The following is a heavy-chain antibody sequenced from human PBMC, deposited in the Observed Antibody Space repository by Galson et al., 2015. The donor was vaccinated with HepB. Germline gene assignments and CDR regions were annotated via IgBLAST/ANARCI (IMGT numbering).Heavy chain of an antibody. J-gene: IGHJ3*02. D-gene: IGHD3-3*01. CDR1: GYTFTSYA. CDR2: INAGNGNT. CDR3: ARGGRSGYYPPVGAFDI. V-gene: IGHV1-3*01. Sequence: SVKVSCKASGYTFTSYAMHWVRQAPGQRLEWMGWINAGNGNTKYSQKFQGRVTITRDTSASTAYMELSSLRSENTAVYYCARGGRSGYYPPVGAFDIWGQGTMVTVSS.